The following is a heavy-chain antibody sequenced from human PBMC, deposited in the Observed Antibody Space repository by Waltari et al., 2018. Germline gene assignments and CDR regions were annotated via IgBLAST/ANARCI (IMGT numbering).Heavy chain of an antibody. Sequence: EVELVESGGGLVQPGGSLRLSCEGAGFNFSKDWMNWVRQVPGKGLEWVANIKEDGSDTNYIDSAKGRFRISRDNANNSLYLHLTTLGVDDTAFYYCSRGKTLGYWGQGSLVIVSS. CDR1: GFNFSKDW. CDR2: IKEDGSDT. D-gene: IGHD3-22*01. V-gene: IGHV3-7*04. J-gene: IGHJ4*02. CDR3: SRGKTLGY.